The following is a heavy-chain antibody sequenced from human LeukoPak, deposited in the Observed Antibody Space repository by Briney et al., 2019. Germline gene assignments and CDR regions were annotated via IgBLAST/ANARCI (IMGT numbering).Heavy chain of an antibody. D-gene: IGHD3-22*01. CDR3: ARDDTDYYDSSGYYPTW. J-gene: IGHJ4*02. CDR2: IIPIPGIA. Sequence: ASVKVSCKASGGTFSSYAISWVRQAPGQGLEWMGRIIPIPGIANYAQKFQGRVTITADKSTSTAYMELSSLRSEDTAVYYCARDDTDYYDSSGYYPTWWGQGTLVTVSS. V-gene: IGHV1-69*04. CDR1: GGTFSSYA.